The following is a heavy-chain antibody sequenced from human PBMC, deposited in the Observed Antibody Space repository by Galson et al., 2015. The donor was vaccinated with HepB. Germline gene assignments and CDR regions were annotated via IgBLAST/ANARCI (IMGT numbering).Heavy chain of an antibody. D-gene: IGHD2-15*01. CDR1: GYTFTSYG. CDR3: ARDPPPLGYCSGGSCYAHY. V-gene: IGHV1-18*01. CDR2: ISAYNGNT. J-gene: IGHJ4*02. Sequence: SVKVSCKASGYTFTSYGISWVRQAPGQGLEWMGWISAYNGNTNYAQKLQGRVTMTTDTSTSTAYMELRSLRSDDTAVYYCARDPPPLGYCSGGSCYAHYWGQGTLVTVSS.